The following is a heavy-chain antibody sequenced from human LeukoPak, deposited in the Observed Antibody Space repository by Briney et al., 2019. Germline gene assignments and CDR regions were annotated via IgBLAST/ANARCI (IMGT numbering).Heavy chain of an antibody. CDR3: ARAWGDSSGLGFDY. Sequence: QSGGSLRLPCAASGFTFSSYEMNWVRQAPGKGLEWVSYISSSGSTIYYADSVKGRFTISRDNAKNSLYLQMNSLRAEDTAVYYCARAWGDSSGLGFDYWGQGTLVTVSS. V-gene: IGHV3-48*03. CDR2: ISSSGSTI. CDR1: GFTFSSYE. D-gene: IGHD3-22*01. J-gene: IGHJ4*02.